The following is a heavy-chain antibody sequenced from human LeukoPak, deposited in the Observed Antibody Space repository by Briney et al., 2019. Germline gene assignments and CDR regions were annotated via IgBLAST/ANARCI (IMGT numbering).Heavy chain of an antibody. J-gene: IGHJ4*02. CDR2: INTDGRIT. V-gene: IGHV3-74*01. CDR3: ATEEGAIDY. CDR1: GFTFSSHW. Sequence: GGSLRLSCAASGFTFSSHWMHWVRQAPGKGLVWVSGINTDGRITIYADSVKGRFTISRDNAKNTLYLQMNSLTAEDTAMYHCATEEGAIDYWGQGTLVTVSS. D-gene: IGHD1-26*01.